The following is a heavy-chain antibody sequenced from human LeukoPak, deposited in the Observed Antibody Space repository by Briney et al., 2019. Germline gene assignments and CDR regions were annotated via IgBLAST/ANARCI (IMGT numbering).Heavy chain of an antibody. J-gene: IGHJ4*02. CDR2: IKQDGREK. CDR1: GFTFSSYW. V-gene: IGHV3-7*01. D-gene: IGHD3-3*01. CDR3: AREFLEWSFDY. Sequence: GGSLRLSCAASGFTFSSYWMSWVRQAPGKGLEWVANIKQDGREKYYVDSVKGRFTISRDNAKNSLYLQMNSLRAEETAVYYCAREFLEWSFDYWGQGTLVTVSS.